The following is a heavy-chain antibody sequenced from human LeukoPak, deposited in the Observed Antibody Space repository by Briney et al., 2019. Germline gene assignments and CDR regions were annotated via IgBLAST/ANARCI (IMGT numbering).Heavy chain of an antibody. CDR1: GFTFSNYG. Sequence: PGGSLRLSCAASGFTFSNYGMHWVRQAPGRGLEWVAFIQYDGSNKYYAVSVKGRFTISRDNSRNTVHLQMSSLRGEDTAVYSCAKDHSRGYSHGPFDFWGQGTLVTVSS. CDR2: IQYDGSNK. CDR3: AKDHSRGYSHGPFDF. V-gene: IGHV3-30*02. D-gene: IGHD5-18*01. J-gene: IGHJ4*02.